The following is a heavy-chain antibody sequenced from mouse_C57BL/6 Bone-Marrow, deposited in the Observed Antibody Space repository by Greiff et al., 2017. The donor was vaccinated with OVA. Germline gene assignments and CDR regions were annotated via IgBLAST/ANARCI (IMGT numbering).Heavy chain of an antibody. J-gene: IGHJ3*01. CDR1: GYTFTSYW. D-gene: IGHD2-4*01. CDR2: IDPSDSEP. Sequence: QVQLQQPGAELVRPGSSVKLSCKASGYTFTSYWMHWVKQRPIQGLEWIGNIDPSDSEPHYNQKFKDKATLTVDKSSSTAYMQLSSLTSEDAAVDYCARRDYDGRFAYWGQGTLVTVSA. V-gene: IGHV1-52*01. CDR3: ARRDYDGRFAY.